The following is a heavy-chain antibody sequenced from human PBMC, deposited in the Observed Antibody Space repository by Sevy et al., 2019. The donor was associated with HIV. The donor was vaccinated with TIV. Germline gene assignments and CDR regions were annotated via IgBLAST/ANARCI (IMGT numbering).Heavy chain of an antibody. CDR3: GKRRVASRGGDLDY. CDR2: INNIGDST. J-gene: IGHJ4*02. CDR1: GFTFSTYA. Sequence: GGSLRLSCAASGFTFSTYAMYWVRQAPGKGLEWVSSINNIGDSTYYAGSVKGRFTISRDNSKDLLYLQMDSLGAEDTYIYYCGKRRVASRGGDLDYWGQGTLVTVSS. V-gene: IGHV3-23*01. D-gene: IGHD2-15*01.